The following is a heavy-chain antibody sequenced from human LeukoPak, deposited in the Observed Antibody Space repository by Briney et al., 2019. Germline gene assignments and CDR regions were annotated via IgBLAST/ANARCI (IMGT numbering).Heavy chain of an antibody. D-gene: IGHD3-3*01. CDR3: AKAIPYDFWSGYAGGADY. V-gene: IGHV3-23*01. CDR1: GFTFSSYA. CDR2: ISGSGGST. Sequence: GGSLRLSCAASGFTFSSYAMSWVRQAPGKGLEWVSAISGSGGSTYYADSVKGRFTISRDNSKNTLYLQMNSLRAEDTAVYYCAKAIPYDFWSGYAGGADYWGQGTLVTVSS. J-gene: IGHJ4*02.